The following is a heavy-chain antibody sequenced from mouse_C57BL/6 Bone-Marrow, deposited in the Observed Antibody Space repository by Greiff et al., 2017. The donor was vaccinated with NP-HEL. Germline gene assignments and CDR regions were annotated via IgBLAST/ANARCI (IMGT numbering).Heavy chain of an antibody. CDR2: ISGGGGNT. J-gene: IGHJ4*01. Sequence: EVKLVESGGGLVKPGGSLKLSCAASGFTFSSYTLSWVRQTPEKRLEWVATISGGGGNTYSPASVKGRFTISRDNAKNTLYLQMSSLRSEDTALYYCARSYYYGSSLYAMDYWGQGTSVTVSS. D-gene: IGHD1-1*01. CDR1: GFTFSSYT. V-gene: IGHV5-9*01. CDR3: ARSYYYGSSLYAMDY.